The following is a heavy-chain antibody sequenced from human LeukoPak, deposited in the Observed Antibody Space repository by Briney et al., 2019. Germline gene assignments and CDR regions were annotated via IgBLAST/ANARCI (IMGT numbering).Heavy chain of an antibody. J-gene: IGHJ6*03. V-gene: IGHV4-30-4*08. CDR2: IYYSGST. CDR1: GGSISSGDYY. Sequence: SSETLSLTCTVSGGSISSGDYYWSWIRQPPGKGLEWIGYIYYSGSTYYNPSLKSRVTISVDTSKNQFSLKLSSVTAADTAVYYCARFRDYYYYMDVWGKGTTVTVSS. CDR3: ARFRDYYYYMDV.